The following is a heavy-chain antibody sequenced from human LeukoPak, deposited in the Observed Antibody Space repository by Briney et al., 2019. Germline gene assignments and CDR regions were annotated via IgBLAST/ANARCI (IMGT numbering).Heavy chain of an antibody. J-gene: IGHJ4*02. CDR3: AKHRALEDYFDY. D-gene: IGHD1-26*01. V-gene: IGHV1-69*13. CDR1: GGTFSSYA. Sequence: SVKVSCKASGGTFSSYAISWVRQAPGQGLEWMGGIIPIFGTANYAQKFQGRVTITADESTSTAYMELSSLRSEDTAVYYSAKHRALEDYFDYWGQGTLVTVSS. CDR2: IIPIFGTA.